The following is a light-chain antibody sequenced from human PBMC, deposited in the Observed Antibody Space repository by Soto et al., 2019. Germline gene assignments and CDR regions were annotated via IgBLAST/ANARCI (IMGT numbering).Light chain of an antibody. CDR1: QSISSW. Sequence: DIQITQSPSTLSACVGDRVTITCRASQSISSWLAWYPQKQGKAPKLLIYDASSLESGVPSRFRGSGSGTEFTLAVSRLQTDDVSTDYCQQYNSSPLTFGGGTKVDIK. J-gene: IGKJ4*01. V-gene: IGKV1-5*01. CDR3: QQYNSSPLT. CDR2: DAS.